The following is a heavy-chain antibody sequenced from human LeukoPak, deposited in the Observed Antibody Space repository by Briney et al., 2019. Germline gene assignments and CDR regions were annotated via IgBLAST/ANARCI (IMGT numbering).Heavy chain of an antibody. CDR2: IYYSGST. J-gene: IGHJ4*02. Sequence: PSETLSLTCTVSGGSISSSSYYWGWIRQPPGKGLEWIGSIYYSGSTYYNPSLKSRVTISVDTSKNQFSLKLGSVTAADTALYYCARQEEVLCYFDYWGQGTLVTVSS. CDR1: GGSISSSSYY. CDR3: ARQEEVLCYFDY. D-gene: IGHD2-21*01. V-gene: IGHV4-39*01.